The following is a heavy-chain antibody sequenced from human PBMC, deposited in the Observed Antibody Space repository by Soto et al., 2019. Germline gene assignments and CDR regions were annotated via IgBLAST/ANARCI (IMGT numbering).Heavy chain of an antibody. CDR2: ISYDGRNK. CDR1: GFTFSSYG. V-gene: IGHV3-30*18. Sequence: QVQLVESGGGGVQPGRSLRLSCAASGFTFSSYGIHWVRQAPGKGLEWVAVISYDGRNKYYADSVKGRFAISRDNSRNTLDLQMSSLRAEDTAVYYCVQDGISGWPYYYGLDVWGQGTTVTVSS. CDR3: VQDGISGWPYYYGLDV. J-gene: IGHJ6*02. D-gene: IGHD6-19*01.